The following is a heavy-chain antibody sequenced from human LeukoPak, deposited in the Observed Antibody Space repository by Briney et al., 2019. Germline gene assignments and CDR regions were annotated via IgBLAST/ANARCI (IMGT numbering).Heavy chain of an antibody. Sequence: GESLKISCKGSGYIFTSYWISWVRQMPGKGLEWMGRIDPSDSYTNYSPSFQGHVTISADKSISAAYLQWSSLKASDTAMYYCARLAYCGGDCYSEVDYWGQGTLVTVSS. J-gene: IGHJ4*02. CDR1: GYIFTSYW. CDR2: IDPSDSYT. CDR3: ARLAYCGGDCYSEVDY. V-gene: IGHV5-10-1*01. D-gene: IGHD2-21*02.